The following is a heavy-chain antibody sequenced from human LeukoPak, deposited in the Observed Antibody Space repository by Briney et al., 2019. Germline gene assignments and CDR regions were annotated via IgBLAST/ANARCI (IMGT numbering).Heavy chain of an antibody. D-gene: IGHD3-22*01. CDR3: ATYYYDSGGFHFHH. Sequence: GWSLTLSCAASGFXFRSYGIHWVRQAPGKGLEYVSAISSNGGRTYYANSVKGRFTISRDNSRNTLYLQMGSLRAEDMAVYYCATYYYDSGGFHFHHWGQGTLVTVSS. J-gene: IGHJ1*01. CDR2: ISSNGGRT. V-gene: IGHV3-64*01. CDR1: GFXFRSYG.